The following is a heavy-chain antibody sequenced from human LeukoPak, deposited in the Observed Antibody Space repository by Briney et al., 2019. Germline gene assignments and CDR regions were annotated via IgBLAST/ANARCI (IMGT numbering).Heavy chain of an antibody. CDR2: IDGDGGDT. CDR1: GFTFSNYG. Sequence: GGSLRLSCAASGFTFSNYGMTWGRQAPGKGLEWVSTIDGDGGDTHYADSVKGRFTISRDNFKNTLYLQMNSLRAEDTAVYYCALDPQYDFDYWGQGTLVTVSS. CDR3: ALDPQYDFDY. D-gene: IGHD2-2*01. J-gene: IGHJ4*02. V-gene: IGHV3-23*01.